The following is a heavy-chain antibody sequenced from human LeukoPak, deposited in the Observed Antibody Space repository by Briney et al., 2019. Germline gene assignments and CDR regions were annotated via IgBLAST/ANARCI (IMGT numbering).Heavy chain of an antibody. CDR1: GYTFTSYG. V-gene: IGHV1-2*02. Sequence: ASVKVSCKASGYTFTSYGISWVRQAPGQGLEWMGWINPNSGGTNYAQKFQGRVTMTRDTSISTAYMELSRLRSDDTAVYYCARAYSSSWYWGQGTLVTVSS. CDR3: ARAYSSSWY. D-gene: IGHD6-13*01. J-gene: IGHJ4*02. CDR2: INPNSGGT.